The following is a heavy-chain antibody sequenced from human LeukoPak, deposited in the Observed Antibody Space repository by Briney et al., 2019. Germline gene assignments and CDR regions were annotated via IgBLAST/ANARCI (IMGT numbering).Heavy chain of an antibody. D-gene: IGHD1-26*01. V-gene: IGHV5-51*01. Sequence: GESPKISWKCSGYSFTSYWICLVRQMAGEGLGWMGIIYPGDSDTRYRPPFQGQVTISADKSISTAYLQWSSLKASDTAMYYCARSSGSYYIDYWGQGTLVTVSS. CDR3: ARSSGSYYIDY. J-gene: IGHJ4*02. CDR1: GYSFTSYW. CDR2: IYPGDSDT.